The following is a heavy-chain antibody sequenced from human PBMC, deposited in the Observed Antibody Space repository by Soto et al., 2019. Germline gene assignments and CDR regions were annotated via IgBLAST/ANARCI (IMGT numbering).Heavy chain of an antibody. CDR1: GYTGSRFN. J-gene: IGHJ6*01. D-gene: IGHD3-3*02. CDR3: ARPLDYYYSALDV. V-gene: IGHV1-18*01. Sequence: VVSVKVSCKASGYTGSRFNINWVRQAPAQGLEWMGWISTYNGNTKYAQRFQGRVTLTRDTSTTTAYVELTSLRSDDTAIYYCARPLDYYYSALDVWEHWPTATVSS. CDR2: ISTYNGNT.